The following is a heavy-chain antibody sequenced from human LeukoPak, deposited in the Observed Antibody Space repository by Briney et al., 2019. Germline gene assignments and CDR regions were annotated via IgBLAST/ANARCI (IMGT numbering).Heavy chain of an antibody. V-gene: IGHV1-2*02. CDR2: INPNTGGT. Sequence: ASVKVSCKASGYTFTGYYMHWVRQAPGQGLEWMGWINPNTGGTNYAQKFQGRVTMTRDTSISTAYMELSRLRSDDTAVYYCARDPGIAAADIWFDPWGQGTLVTVSS. CDR1: GYTFTGYY. D-gene: IGHD6-13*01. J-gene: IGHJ5*02. CDR3: ARDPGIAAADIWFDP.